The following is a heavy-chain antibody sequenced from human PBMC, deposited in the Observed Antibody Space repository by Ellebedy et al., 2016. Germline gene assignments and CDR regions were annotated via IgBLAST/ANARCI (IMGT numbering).Heavy chain of an antibody. CDR2: IDRDGNDK. Sequence: GESLKISCVASGFTFSSYWMGWVRQTPGEGLEWVANIDRDGNDKYYADSVKGRFTISRDNAKNSMYLQMTSLRAEDTAVYYCARAGGSSNRFDFWGQGTLVTVSS. V-gene: IGHV3-7*03. CDR1: GFTFSSYW. D-gene: IGHD3-16*01. J-gene: IGHJ4*02. CDR3: ARAGGSSNRFDF.